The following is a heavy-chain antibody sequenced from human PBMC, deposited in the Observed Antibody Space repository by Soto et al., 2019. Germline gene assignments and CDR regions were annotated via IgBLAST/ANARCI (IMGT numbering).Heavy chain of an antibody. CDR3: AVHLGQNYYTLDV. J-gene: IGHJ6*02. Sequence: EVQLLESGGRLMRPGESLRLSCTGSDFTFSSFLMSWVRQVPGKGLEWLSCITASGGSTYYADSVKGRFSVSRDNSKNTLYLQLNSLEAEDTAVYHCAVHLGQNYYTLDVWGRGTTVHVSS. V-gene: IGHV3-23*01. CDR1: DFTFSSFL. CDR2: ITASGGST.